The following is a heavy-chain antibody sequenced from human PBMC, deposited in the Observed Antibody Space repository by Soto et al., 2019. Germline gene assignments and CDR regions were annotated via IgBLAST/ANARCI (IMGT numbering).Heavy chain of an antibody. J-gene: IGHJ4*02. CDR2: ISGSGGST. V-gene: IGHV3-23*01. Sequence: EVQLLESGGGLVQPGGSLRLSCAASGFTFSSYAMSWVRQAPGKGLEWVSAISGSGGSTYYADSVKGRFTISRDNSKNTLYLQMNSLRAEDTAVYYCAKEGRYSNYDTSSFDYWGQGTLVTVSS. D-gene: IGHD4-4*01. CDR1: GFTFSSYA. CDR3: AKEGRYSNYDTSSFDY.